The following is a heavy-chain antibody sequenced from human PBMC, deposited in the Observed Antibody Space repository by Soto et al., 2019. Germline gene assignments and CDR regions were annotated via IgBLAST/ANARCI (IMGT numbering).Heavy chain of an antibody. CDR3: ARVTLAAAGITEYFQH. V-gene: IGHV4-34*01. J-gene: IGHJ1*01. CDR2: INHSGST. Sequence: SETLSLTCAVYGGSFSGYYWSWIRQPPGKGLEWIGEINHSGSTNYNPSLKNRVTISVDTSKNQFSLKLSSVTAADTAVYYCARVTLAAAGITEYFQHWGQGTLVTVSS. D-gene: IGHD6-13*01. CDR1: GGSFSGYY.